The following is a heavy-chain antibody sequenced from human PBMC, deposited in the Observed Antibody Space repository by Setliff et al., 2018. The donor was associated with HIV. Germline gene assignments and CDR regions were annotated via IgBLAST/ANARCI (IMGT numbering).Heavy chain of an antibody. D-gene: IGHD6-13*01. Sequence: SETLSLTCTVSGGSISSYYWSWIRQPPGKGLEWIGYIYYSGSTNYNPSLKSRVTISVDTSKNQFSLKLSSVTAADTAVYYCARVHSSIWYYFDYWGQGTLVTVSS. CDR2: IYYSGST. J-gene: IGHJ4*02. V-gene: IGHV4-59*01. CDR3: ARVHSSIWYYFDY. CDR1: GGSISSYY.